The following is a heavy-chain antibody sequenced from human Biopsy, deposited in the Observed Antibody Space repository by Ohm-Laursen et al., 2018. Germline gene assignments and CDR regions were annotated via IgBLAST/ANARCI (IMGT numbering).Heavy chain of an antibody. J-gene: IGHJ4*02. CDR2: LTWNSANI. V-gene: IGHV3-9*01. CDR1: GFNFNHYA. CDR3: VRDSTLDY. Sequence: SLRLSCAASGFNFNHYAMQWVRQVPGKGLEWVSGLTWNSANIGYADSVKGRFTTSRDNARNSLFLEMSSLREEDTGLYHCVRDSTLDYWGQGTLVTVS.